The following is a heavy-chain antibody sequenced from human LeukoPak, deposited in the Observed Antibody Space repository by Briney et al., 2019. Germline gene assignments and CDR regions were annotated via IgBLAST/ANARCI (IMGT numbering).Heavy chain of an antibody. V-gene: IGHV1-8*01. CDR1: GYTFTSYD. CDR2: MNPNSGNT. Sequence: GASVKVSCKASGYTFTSYDINWVRQATGQGLEWMGWMNPNSGNTGYAQKFQGRVTMTRNTSISTAYMELGSLRSEDTAVYYCALTYSSGWYKGKYYFDYWGQGTLVTVSS. D-gene: IGHD6-19*01. CDR3: ALTYSSGWYKGKYYFDY. J-gene: IGHJ4*02.